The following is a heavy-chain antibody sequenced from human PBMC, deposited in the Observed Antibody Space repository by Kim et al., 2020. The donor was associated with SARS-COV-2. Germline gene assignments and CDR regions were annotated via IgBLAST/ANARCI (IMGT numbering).Heavy chain of an antibody. CDR1: GFTFSSYG. V-gene: IGHV3-30*18. Sequence: GGSLRLSCAASGFTFSSYGMHWVRQAPGKGLEWVAVISYDGSNKYYADSVKGRFTISSDNSKNTLYLQMNSLRAEDTAVYYCAKDLTMGAPRDAFDIWGQGTMVTASS. CDR3: AKDLTMGAPRDAFDI. J-gene: IGHJ3*02. D-gene: IGHD1-26*01. CDR2: ISYDGSNK.